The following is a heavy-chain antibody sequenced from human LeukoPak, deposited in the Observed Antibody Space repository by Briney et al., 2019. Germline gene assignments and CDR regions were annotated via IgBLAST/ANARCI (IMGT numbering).Heavy chain of an antibody. Sequence: GGSLRLSCAASGFTFSSYAMSWVRKAQGKGLEWVSAISGSGGSTYYADSVKGRFTISRDNSKNTLYLQMNSLRAEDTAVYYCAKYGLYDILTGYSSSHFDYWGQGTLVTVSS. D-gene: IGHD3-9*01. CDR1: GFTFSSYA. J-gene: IGHJ4*02. V-gene: IGHV3-23*01. CDR3: AKYGLYDILTGYSSSHFDY. CDR2: ISGSGGST.